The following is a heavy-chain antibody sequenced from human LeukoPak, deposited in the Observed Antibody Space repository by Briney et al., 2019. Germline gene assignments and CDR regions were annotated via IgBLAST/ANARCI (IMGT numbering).Heavy chain of an antibody. V-gene: IGHV3-30*18. CDR3: AKDSGSSTSCYEDF. D-gene: IGHD2-2*01. Sequence: GGSLRLSCAASGFTFSNYGMHWVRQAPGKGLEWVAVISYDGSKKYYSDSVKGRFTISRDNSKNTLYLQMNSLRAEDTGVYYCAKDSGSSTSCYEDFWGQGTLVTVSS. CDR1: GFTFSNYG. CDR2: ISYDGSKK. J-gene: IGHJ4*02.